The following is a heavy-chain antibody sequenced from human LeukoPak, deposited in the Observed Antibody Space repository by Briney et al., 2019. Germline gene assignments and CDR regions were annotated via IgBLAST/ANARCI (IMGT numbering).Heavy chain of an antibody. CDR1: GFTFSNYG. CDR3: ASGGNVFDY. D-gene: IGHD4-23*01. V-gene: IGHV3-48*04. Sequence: PGGSLRLSCAASGFTFSNYGMNWVRQAPGKGLEWVSYISGSGSTIYYADSVKGRFIISRDNAKNSLYLQMNSLRAEDTAVYYCASGGNVFDYWGQGTLVTVSS. J-gene: IGHJ4*02. CDR2: ISGSGSTI.